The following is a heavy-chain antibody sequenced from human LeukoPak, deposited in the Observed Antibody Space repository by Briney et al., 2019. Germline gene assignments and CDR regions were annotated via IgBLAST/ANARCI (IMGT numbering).Heavy chain of an antibody. D-gene: IGHD6-6*01. Sequence: ASVKVSCKASGYTFTSYYMHWVRQAPGQGLEWVGIINPSGGSTSYAQKFQGRVTMTRDTSISTAYMELSRLRSDDTAVYYCARTPRQYSSSYNWFDPWGQGTLVTVSS. CDR3: ARTPRQYSSSYNWFDP. J-gene: IGHJ5*02. V-gene: IGHV1-46*01. CDR2: INPSGGST. CDR1: GYTFTSYY.